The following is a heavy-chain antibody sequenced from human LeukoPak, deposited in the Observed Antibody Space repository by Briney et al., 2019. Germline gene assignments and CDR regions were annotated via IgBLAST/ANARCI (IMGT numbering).Heavy chain of an antibody. CDR1: GGSFSGYY. J-gene: IGHJ3*02. D-gene: IGHD3-22*01. V-gene: IGHV4-34*01. Sequence: PSETLSLTCAVYGGSFSGYYWSWIRQPPGKGLEWIGEINHSGSTNYNPSLKSRVTISVDTSKNQFSLKLSSVTAADTAVYYCARVVEDYYDSSGFSADDAFDIWGQGTMVTVSP. CDR2: INHSGST. CDR3: ARVVEDYYDSSGFSADDAFDI.